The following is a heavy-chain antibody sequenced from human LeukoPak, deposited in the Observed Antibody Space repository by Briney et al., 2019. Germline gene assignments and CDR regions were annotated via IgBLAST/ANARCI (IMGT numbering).Heavy chain of an antibody. V-gene: IGHV1-69*06. D-gene: IGHD3-10*01. CDR3: VRENSVDYFRGPFDPFDI. CDR2: IIPIFGTA. CDR1: GGTFSSYA. J-gene: IGHJ3*02. Sequence: SVKVSCKASGGTFSSYAISWVRQAPGQGLEWMGGIIPIFGTANYAQKFQGRVTITADKSTSTAYMELSSLRSDDTAVYYCVRENSVDYFRGPFDPFDIWGQGTMVTASS.